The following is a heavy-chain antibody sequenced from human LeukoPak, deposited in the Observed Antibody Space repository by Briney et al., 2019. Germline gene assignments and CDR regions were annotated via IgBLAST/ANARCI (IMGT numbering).Heavy chain of an antibody. CDR2: IIPIFGTA. V-gene: IGHV1-69*01. Sequence: SVKVSCKASGGTFSSYAISWVRQAPGQGLEWMGGIIPIFGTANYAQKFQSRVTITADESTSTAYMELSSLRSEDTAVYYCARGSFTYYDFWSGYSYFDYWGQGTLVTVSS. CDR1: GGTFSSYA. CDR3: ARGSFTYYDFWSGYSYFDY. D-gene: IGHD3-3*01. J-gene: IGHJ4*02.